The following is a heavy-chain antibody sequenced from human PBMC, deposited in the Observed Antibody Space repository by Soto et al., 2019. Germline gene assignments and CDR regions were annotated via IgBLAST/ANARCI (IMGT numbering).Heavy chain of an antibody. CDR3: ARACSGSYRDFDY. D-gene: IGHD1-26*01. CDR1: GFTFSSYE. J-gene: IGHJ4*02. CDR2: ISSSGSTI. V-gene: IGHV3-48*03. Sequence: GGSLRLSCAASGFTFSSYEMNWVRQAPGKGLEWVSYISSSGSTIYYADSVKGRFTISRDNAKNSLYLQMNSLRAEDTAVYYCARACSGSYRDFDYWGQGTLVTVSS.